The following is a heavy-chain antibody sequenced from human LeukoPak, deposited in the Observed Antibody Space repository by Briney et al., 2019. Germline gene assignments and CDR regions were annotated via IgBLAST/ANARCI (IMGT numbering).Heavy chain of an antibody. CDR1: GYTFTGYC. CDR2: INPNSGGT. CDR3: ARPHARNAFDI. J-gene: IGHJ3*02. Sequence: ASVKVSCKGSGYTFTGYCMHWVRQAPGQGLELMGRINPNSGGTNYAQIFQGRVTMTRDTSISTAYMELSRLRSDDTAVYYCARPHARNAFDIWGQGTMVTVSS. V-gene: IGHV1-2*06.